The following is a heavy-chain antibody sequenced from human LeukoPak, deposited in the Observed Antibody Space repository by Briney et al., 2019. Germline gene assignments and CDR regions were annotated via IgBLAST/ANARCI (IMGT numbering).Heavy chain of an antibody. Sequence: GGSLRLSCTASGFTFSSYAMNWVRQAPGKGLEWVAFIWPDGSNKLYGDSVKGRFTISRDNSKNTVYLQMNSLRAEDTAVYYCARDYCRTTSCLESWGQGTLVTVSS. V-gene: IGHV3-33*08. D-gene: IGHD2-2*01. CDR2: IWPDGSNK. CDR1: GFTFSSYA. CDR3: ARDYCRTTSCLES. J-gene: IGHJ4*02.